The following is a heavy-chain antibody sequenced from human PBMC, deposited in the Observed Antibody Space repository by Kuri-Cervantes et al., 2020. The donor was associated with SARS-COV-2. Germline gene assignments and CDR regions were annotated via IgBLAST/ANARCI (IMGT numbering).Heavy chain of an antibody. Sequence: GGSLRLSCAASGFTFSSYSMNWVRQAPGKGLEYVSAISSNGGSTYYANSVKGRFTISRDNSKNTLYLQMGSLRAENMAVYYCARGPRSGTTVGYFDLWGRGTLVTVSS. V-gene: IGHV3-64*01. CDR1: GFTFSSYS. D-gene: IGHD4-17*01. CDR3: ARGPRSGTTVGYFDL. J-gene: IGHJ2*01. CDR2: ISSNGGST.